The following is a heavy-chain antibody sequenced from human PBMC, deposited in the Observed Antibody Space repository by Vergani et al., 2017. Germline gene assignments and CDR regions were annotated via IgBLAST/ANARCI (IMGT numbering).Heavy chain of an antibody. D-gene: IGHD4-17*01. CDR2: ISPDGFST. V-gene: IGHV1-46*01. CDR1: GYTFTAYY. J-gene: IGHJ6*02. CDR3: ARSNADYGDYSKGVDYYGMDV. Sequence: QVQLVRSGAEVKKPGSSVKVSCKASGYTFTAYYIHWVRQAPEQGLEWVGVISPDGFSTFYAQKFQGRVTITRDMSTSTVYVEVTSLRSDDTAVYYCARSNADYGDYSKGVDYYGMDVWGQGTTVTVSS.